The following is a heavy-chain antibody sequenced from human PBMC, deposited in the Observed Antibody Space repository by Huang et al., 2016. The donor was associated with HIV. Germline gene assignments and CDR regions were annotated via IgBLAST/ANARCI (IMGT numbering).Heavy chain of an antibody. V-gene: IGHV3-23*01. CDR2: SSGSGGST. CDR3: AKAPPGYYDSSGYYQYYYYYMDV. J-gene: IGHJ6*03. CDR1: GFTFSSYA. D-gene: IGHD3-22*01. Sequence: EVQLLESGGGLVQPGGSLRLSCAASGFTFSSYAMSWVRQATGKGLEWGSASSGSGGSTYYADSVKGLVTISRDNAKNTLYLQMNSLRAEDTAVYYCAKAPPGYYDSSGYYQYYYYYMDVWGKGTTVTVSS.